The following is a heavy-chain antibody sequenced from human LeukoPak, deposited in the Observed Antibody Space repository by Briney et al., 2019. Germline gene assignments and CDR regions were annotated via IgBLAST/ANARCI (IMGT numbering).Heavy chain of an antibody. D-gene: IGHD5-24*01. CDR1: GGSISSYY. J-gene: IGHJ4*02. V-gene: IGHV4-59*01. Sequence: SETPSLTCTVSGGSISSYYWSWIRQPPGKGLEWIGYIYYSGSTNYNPSLKSRVTISADTSKNQFSLKLTSVTAADTAVYYCALSDGYNSFDYWGQGTLVTVSS. CDR2: IYYSGST. CDR3: ALSDGYNSFDY.